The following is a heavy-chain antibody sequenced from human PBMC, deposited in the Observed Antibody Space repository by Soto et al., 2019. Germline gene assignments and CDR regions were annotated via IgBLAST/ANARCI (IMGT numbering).Heavy chain of an antibody. CDR2: IIPIFGTA. D-gene: IGHD3-3*01. Sequence: QVQLVQSGAEVKKPGSSVKVSCKASGGTFSSYAISWVRQAPGQGLEGMGGIIPIFGTADYAQKFQGRVMITADESTSTAYMELSSLRSEDTAVYYCATDFWRGYYPSSFDYWGQETLVTVSS. V-gene: IGHV1-69*01. CDR1: GGTFSSYA. CDR3: ATDFWRGYYPSSFDY. J-gene: IGHJ4*02.